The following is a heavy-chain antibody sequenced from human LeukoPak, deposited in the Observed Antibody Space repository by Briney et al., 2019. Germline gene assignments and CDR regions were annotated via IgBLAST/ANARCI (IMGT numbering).Heavy chain of an antibody. CDR3: ARVRTAPVFPYYFDY. D-gene: IGHD3-10*02. Sequence: GGSLRLSCAASGFSFSFYWMTWVRQAPGKGLEWVANIKEDGSDKYLVDSVKGRFTISRDNAKNSLYLQMNSLRAEDTAVFYCARVRTAPVFPYYFDYWGQGTLVTVSS. J-gene: IGHJ4*02. V-gene: IGHV3-7*01. CDR2: IKEDGSDK. CDR1: GFSFSFYW.